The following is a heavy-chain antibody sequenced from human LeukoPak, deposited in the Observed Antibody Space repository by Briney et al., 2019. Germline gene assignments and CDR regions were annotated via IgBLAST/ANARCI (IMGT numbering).Heavy chain of an antibody. CDR3: ARAAETYDSSGYYRTFDY. CDR2: ISSSSSYI. CDR1: GFTFSSYS. Sequence: GGSLRLSCAASGFTFSSYSMNWVRQAPGKGLEWVSSISSSSSYIYYADSVKGRFTISRDNAKNSLYLQMNSLRAEDAAVYYCARAAETYDSSGYYRTFDYWGQGTLVTVSS. V-gene: IGHV3-21*01. J-gene: IGHJ4*02. D-gene: IGHD3-22*01.